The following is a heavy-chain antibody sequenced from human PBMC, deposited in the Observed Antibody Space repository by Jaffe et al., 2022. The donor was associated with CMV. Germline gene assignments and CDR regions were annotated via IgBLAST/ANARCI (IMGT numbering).Heavy chain of an antibody. CDR3: ARGRQISSGSSHYGMDV. CDR2: IIPIFGTA. Sequence: QVQLVQSGAEVKKPGSSVKVSCKASGGTFSSYAISWVRQAPGQGLEWMGGIIPIFGTANYAQKFQGRVTITADESTSTAYMELSSLRSEDTAVYYCARGRQISSGSSHYGMDVWGQGTTVTVSS. V-gene: IGHV1-69*01. J-gene: IGHJ6*02. CDR1: GGTFSSYA. D-gene: IGHD3-10*01.